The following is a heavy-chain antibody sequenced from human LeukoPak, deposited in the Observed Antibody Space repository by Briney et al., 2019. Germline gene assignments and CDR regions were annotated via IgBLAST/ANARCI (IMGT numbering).Heavy chain of an antibody. Sequence: GGSLRLSCAASGFTVSSNYMSWVRQAPGKGLEWVSVIYSGGSTYYADSVKGRFTISRDNSKNTLYLQMNSLRAEDTAVYYCAKCVSGSGSYSYFDYWGQGTLVTVSS. V-gene: IGHV3-53*05. D-gene: IGHD3-10*01. J-gene: IGHJ4*02. CDR2: IYSGGST. CDR1: GFTVSSNY. CDR3: AKCVSGSGSYSYFDY.